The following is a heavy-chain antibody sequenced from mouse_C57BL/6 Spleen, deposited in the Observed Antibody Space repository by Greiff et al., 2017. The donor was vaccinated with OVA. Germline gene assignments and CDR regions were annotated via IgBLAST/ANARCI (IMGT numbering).Heavy chain of an antibody. CDR1: GYSFTGYY. D-gene: IGHD2-2*01. CDR3: ARWAYGNDVYFDD. J-gene: IGHJ2*01. CDR2: INPSTGGT. Sequence: EVQLQQSGPELVQPGASVKISCKASGYSFTGYYLNWVKQSPEKSLEWIGEINPSTGGTPYNQKFKAKATLTVDQSSSTAYMQHKSLTSEDAAVYYCARWAYGNDVYFDDWGQGTTLTVSS. V-gene: IGHV1-42*01.